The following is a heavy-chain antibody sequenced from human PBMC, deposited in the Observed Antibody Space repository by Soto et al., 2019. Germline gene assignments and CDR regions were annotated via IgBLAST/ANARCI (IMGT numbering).Heavy chain of an antibody. D-gene: IGHD6-6*01. CDR3: AASIAARGADY. CDR2: IYYSGST. Sequence: LSLTCTVSGGSISSGDYYWSWIRQPPGKGLEWIGYIYYSGSTNYNPSLKSRVTISVDTSKNQFSLKLSSVTAADTAVYYCAASIAARGADYWGQGTLVTVSS. J-gene: IGHJ4*02. CDR1: GGSISSGDYY. V-gene: IGHV4-61*08.